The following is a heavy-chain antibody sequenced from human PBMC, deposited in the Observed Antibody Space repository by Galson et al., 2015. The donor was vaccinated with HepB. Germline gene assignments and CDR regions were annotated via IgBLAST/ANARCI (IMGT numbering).Heavy chain of an antibody. CDR1: GYTFTSYF. CDR2: INLSGGST. Sequence: QSGAEVKRPGASVKVPCKASGYTFTSYFMHWVRQAPGQGLEWMGVINLSGGSTNYAQKFQGRVSMTRDTSTSTLYMELSNLTSEDTATYYCTRENITGWKNIGDYWGQGTLVTVSS. J-gene: IGHJ4*02. V-gene: IGHV1-46*01. D-gene: IGHD2/OR15-2a*01. CDR3: TRENITGWKNIGDY.